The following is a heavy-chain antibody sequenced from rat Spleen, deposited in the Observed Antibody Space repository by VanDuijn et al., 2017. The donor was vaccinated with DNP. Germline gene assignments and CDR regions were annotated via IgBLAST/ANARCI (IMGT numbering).Heavy chain of an antibody. J-gene: IGHJ3*01. CDR1: GFTFSNYG. CDR2: ISPSGGST. CDR3: ARSRLPGYYPFAC. V-gene: IGHV5-19*01. D-gene: IGHD1-4*01. Sequence: EVQLVESGGGLVQPGRSLKLSCAASGFTFSNYGMHWIRQTPTKGLEWVAAISPSGGSTYYRESVKGPFTIPKDNAKSTLNLQMDSLRSEDTATYYCARSRLPGYYPFACWGQGTLVTVSS.